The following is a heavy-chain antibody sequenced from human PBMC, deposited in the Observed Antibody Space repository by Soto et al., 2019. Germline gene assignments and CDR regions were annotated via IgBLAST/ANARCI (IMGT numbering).Heavy chain of an antibody. V-gene: IGHV3-53*01. D-gene: IGHD1-26*01. CDR1: GFTVSSNY. J-gene: IGHJ3*02. Sequence: ELVESGGDLIQPGGSLRLSCAGSGFTVSSNYMSWVRQAPGKGLEWVSVLYGDGTTYFADSVKGRFTVSRDNSRTTLFLQMNNLRSEETAVYFCARGRLGATRYADSFDIWGPGTMVTVSP. CDR3: ARGRLGATRYADSFDI. CDR2: LYGDGTT.